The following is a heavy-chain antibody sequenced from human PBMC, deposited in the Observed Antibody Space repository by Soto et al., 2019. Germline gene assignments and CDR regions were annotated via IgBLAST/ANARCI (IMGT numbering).Heavy chain of an antibody. CDR2: ISLYSDGT. V-gene: IGHV1-18*01. Sequence: ASVKVSCKTSGYTVSNYGITWVRQAPGQPLEWLGWISLYSDGTNYAQKFRGRVSMTTDTSTTTAYMELRSLRSDDTAVYYCARVVPGAQAWFGPWGQGTLVTVSS. D-gene: IGHD2-2*01. CDR1: GYTVSNYG. CDR3: ARVVPGAQAWFGP. J-gene: IGHJ5*02.